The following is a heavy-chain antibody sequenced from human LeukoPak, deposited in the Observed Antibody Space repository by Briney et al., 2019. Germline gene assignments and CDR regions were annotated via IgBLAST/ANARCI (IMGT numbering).Heavy chain of an antibody. Sequence: PSETLSLTCTVSGGSISSYYWSWIRQPPGKGLEWIANIYHTGSTNYNPSLSSRVTISIDTAKNQFSLKLTSVTAADTAVYYCARRGRNSSGWQDYLWGQGTLVTVSS. D-gene: IGHD6-25*01. CDR1: GGSISSYY. V-gene: IGHV4-59*01. J-gene: IGHJ4*02. CDR2: IYHTGST. CDR3: ARRGRNSSGWQDYL.